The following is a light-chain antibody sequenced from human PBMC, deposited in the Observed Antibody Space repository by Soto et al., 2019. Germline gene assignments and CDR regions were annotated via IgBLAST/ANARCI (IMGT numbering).Light chain of an antibody. J-gene: IGKJ1*01. CDR1: QSVRNW. V-gene: IGKV1-5*01. Sequence: DIQMTQSPSTLFASVGDRVTITCRASQSVRNWLAWYQQKPGRAPHLLIYDSSTLEPGVPSRFRGSGSGTEFTLTINGLQPDDFGPYYCQQYDGYSPQTFGQGTKVEIK. CDR3: QQYDGYSPQT. CDR2: DSS.